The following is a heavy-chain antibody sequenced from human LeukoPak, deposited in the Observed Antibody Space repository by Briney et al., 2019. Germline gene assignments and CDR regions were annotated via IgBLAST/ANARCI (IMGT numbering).Heavy chain of an antibody. CDR1: GGSFSGYY. V-gene: IGHV4-34*01. CDR3: ARDATSLYDASGNYRPIDY. D-gene: IGHD3-22*01. Sequence: PSETPSLTCAVYGGSFSGYYWSWIRQVPGKGLEWIGEINQSGRTNYNPSLKSRVTISVDTSKNQISLKLSFVTATDTAVYYCARDATSLYDASGNYRPIDYWGQGILVTVSS. CDR2: INQSGRT. J-gene: IGHJ4*02.